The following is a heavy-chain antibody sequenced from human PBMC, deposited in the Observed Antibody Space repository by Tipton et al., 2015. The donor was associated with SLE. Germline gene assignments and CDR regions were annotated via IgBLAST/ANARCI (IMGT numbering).Heavy chain of an antibody. CDR1: GGSFSDYY. CDR3: AADLDP. Sequence: SLRLSCAVYGGSFSDYYMSWIRQAPGKGLEWVAVISYDGSNKYYADSVKGRFTISRDNSKNTLYLQMNSLRAEDTAVYYCAADLDPWGQGTLVTVSS. J-gene: IGHJ5*02. V-gene: IGHV3-30*03. CDR2: ISYDGSNK.